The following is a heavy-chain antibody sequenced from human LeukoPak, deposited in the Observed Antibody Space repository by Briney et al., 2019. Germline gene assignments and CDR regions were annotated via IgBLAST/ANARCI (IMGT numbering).Heavy chain of an antibody. V-gene: IGHV3-71*01. CDR3: TRSWGPDY. Sequence: GGSLRLSCAASGFIFSNVWMSWVRQAPGKGLEWVGCIRKKANGGTTEYASSVKGRFTISRDDSKSIAYLQMDSLKTEDTAVYYCTRSWGPDYWGQGTLVTVSS. CDR1: GFIFSNVW. J-gene: IGHJ4*02. D-gene: IGHD7-27*01. CDR2: IRKKANGGTT.